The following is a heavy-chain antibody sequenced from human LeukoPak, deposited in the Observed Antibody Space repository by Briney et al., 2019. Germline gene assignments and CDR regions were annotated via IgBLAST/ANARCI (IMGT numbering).Heavy chain of an antibody. Sequence: SETLSLTCSVSGGSISSYYWSWIRQPAGKGLEWIGRIYTGGSSNYNPSLNSRVTMSVDTSKKQFSLKLSSVTAADTAVYYCAREGYYYGSGSYQDAFDIWGQGTMVTVSS. D-gene: IGHD3-10*01. CDR2: IYTGGSS. CDR1: GGSISSYY. J-gene: IGHJ3*02. CDR3: AREGYYYGSGSYQDAFDI. V-gene: IGHV4-4*07.